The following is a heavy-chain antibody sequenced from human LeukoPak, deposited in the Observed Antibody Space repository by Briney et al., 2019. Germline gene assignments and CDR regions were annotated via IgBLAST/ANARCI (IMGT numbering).Heavy chain of an antibody. CDR1: GFTFSSYG. CDR3: AKDLGSSWPDSSEYYFDY. D-gene: IGHD6-13*01. V-gene: IGHV3-33*06. CDR2: IWYDGSNK. Sequence: GGSLRLSCAASGFTFSSYGMHWVRQAPGKGLEWVAVIWYDGSNKYYADSVKGRFTISRDNSKNTLHLQMNSLRAEDTAVYYCAKDLGSSWPDSSEYYFDYWGQGTLVTVSS. J-gene: IGHJ4*02.